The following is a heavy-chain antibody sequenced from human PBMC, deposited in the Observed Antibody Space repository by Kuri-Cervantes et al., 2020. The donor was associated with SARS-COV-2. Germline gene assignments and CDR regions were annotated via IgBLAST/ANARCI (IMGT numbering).Heavy chain of an antibody. V-gene: IGHV3-33*08. Sequence: GESLKISCAASGFTFSSYSMNWVRQAPGKGLEWVALISDVGTKKYYADSLKGRFTISRDNSKNTLYLQMNTLGAEDTAVYYCARVKRGDIVVVPAAIFSYYYYGMDVWGQGTTVTVSS. D-gene: IGHD2-2*01. CDR3: ARVKRGDIVVVPAAIFSYYYYGMDV. J-gene: IGHJ6*02. CDR2: ISDVGTKK. CDR1: GFTFSSYS.